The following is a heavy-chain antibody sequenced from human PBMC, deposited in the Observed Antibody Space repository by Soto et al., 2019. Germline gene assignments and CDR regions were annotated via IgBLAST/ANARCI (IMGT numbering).Heavy chain of an antibody. Sequence: GGSLRLSCAASGFSVSSSHMIWVRQAPGKGLEWVSVIYSGGATYYAVSVKGRFTISRDRSKNTVYLQMNSLRAGDTAVYYCARDLKYSGSSSHYGMDVWGQGTKVTVSS. J-gene: IGHJ6*02. CDR1: GFSVSSSH. V-gene: IGHV3-53*01. CDR2: IYSGGAT. D-gene: IGHD6-6*01. CDR3: ARDLKYSGSSSHYGMDV.